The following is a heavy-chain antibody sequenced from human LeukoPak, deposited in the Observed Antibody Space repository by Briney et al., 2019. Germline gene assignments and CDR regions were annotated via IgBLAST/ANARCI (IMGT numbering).Heavy chain of an antibody. CDR1: GFTLSTYA. J-gene: IGHJ4*02. CDR2: TSSSDAGT. V-gene: IGHV3-23*01. D-gene: IGHD2-21*01. Sequence: GSLRLSCAASGFTLSTYAMSWVRQTPGKGLEWVAATSSSDAGTYHADSVRGRFTISRDNSKNTLYLQMNSLRAEDAAVYFCAKAPVTSCRGAYCYPFDSWGQGTLVTVSS. CDR3: AKAPVTSCRGAYCYPFDS.